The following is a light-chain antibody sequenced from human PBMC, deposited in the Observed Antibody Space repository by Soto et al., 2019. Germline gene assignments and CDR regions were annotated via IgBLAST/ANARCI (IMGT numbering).Light chain of an antibody. CDR2: LNSDGSH. Sequence: QPVLTQSPSASASLGASVKLTCTLSSGHSSYAIAWHQQQPEKGPRYLMKLNSDGSHSKGDGIPDRFSGSSSGAERYLTSSSLQSEDEADYYCQTWGTCIPVVFGGGTKLTVL. CDR1: SGHSSYA. CDR3: QTWGTCIPVV. V-gene: IGLV4-69*01. J-gene: IGLJ2*01.